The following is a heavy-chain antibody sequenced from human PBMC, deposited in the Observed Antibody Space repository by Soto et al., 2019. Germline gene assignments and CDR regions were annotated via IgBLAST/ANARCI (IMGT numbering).Heavy chain of an antibody. D-gene: IGHD1-1*01. J-gene: IGHJ3*02. CDR1: GYSFTSYW. CDR3: ARRGGYNWKAFDI. CDR2: IDPSDSYT. Sequence: GESLKISCKGSGYSFTSYWISWVRQMPGKGLEWMGRIDPSDSYTNYSPSFQGHVTISADKSISTAYLQWSSLKASDTAMYYCARRGGYNWKAFDIWGQGTMVTVSS. V-gene: IGHV5-10-1*01.